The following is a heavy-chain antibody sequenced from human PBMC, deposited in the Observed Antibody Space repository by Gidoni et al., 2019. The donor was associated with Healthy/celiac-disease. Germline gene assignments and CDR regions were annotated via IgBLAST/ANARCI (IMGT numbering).Heavy chain of an antibody. CDR1: GGPISSYD. J-gene: IGHJ4*02. V-gene: IGHV4-59*01. D-gene: IGHD5-12*01. CDR2: IYYSGSN. Sequence: QVQLQASGPGLVKLSETLSLTCTVSGGPISSYDWGWIRQPPGKGLEWIGYIYYSGSNNYNPSLKSRVNISVDTSKNQCSLKLSSVTAADTAGYYCAREGYSGYDDLGYFDYWGQGTLVTVSS. CDR3: AREGYSGYDDLGYFDY.